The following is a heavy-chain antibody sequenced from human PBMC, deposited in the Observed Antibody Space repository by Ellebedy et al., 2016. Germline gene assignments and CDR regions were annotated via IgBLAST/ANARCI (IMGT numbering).Heavy chain of an antibody. J-gene: IGHJ4*02. D-gene: IGHD6-19*01. CDR2: IKQDGSDQ. V-gene: IGHV3-7*04. CDR3: ARGAYTGGWYPDYFDF. CDR1: GFRISGHW. Sequence: GGSLRLSCAASGFRISGHWMSWVRQAPGKGLEWVANIKQDGSDQYCVDSVKGRFTMSRDNAKNALYLQMNSLAAEDTAVYYCARGAYTGGWYPDYFDFWGQGTLVTVSS.